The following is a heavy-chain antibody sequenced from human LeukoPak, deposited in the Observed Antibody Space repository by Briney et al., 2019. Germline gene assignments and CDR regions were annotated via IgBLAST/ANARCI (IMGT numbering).Heavy chain of an antibody. CDR3: ARDPLRSTWSTYYNALDV. Sequence: ASVKLSCTASGYSFTSYAINWVRQAPGQGLEWMGWISAYNGNTDYAQKLQGRVTMTTDTSTSTAYMELRSLTSDDTAVYYCARDPLRSTWSTYYNALDVWGQGTTVTVS. D-gene: IGHD6-13*01. CDR1: GYSFTSYA. J-gene: IGHJ6*02. CDR2: ISAYNGNT. V-gene: IGHV1-18*01.